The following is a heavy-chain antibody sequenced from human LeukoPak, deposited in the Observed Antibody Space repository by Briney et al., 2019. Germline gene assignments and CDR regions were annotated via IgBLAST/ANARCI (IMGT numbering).Heavy chain of an antibody. CDR3: ARDPGGPRGYSF. D-gene: IGHD5-18*01. Sequence: PGGSLRLSCAASGFTVSSNYMSWVRQAPGKGLEWVSVIYSGGGTYYADSVKGRFIISRDNSKNMLYLQMNSLRVEDTAVYYCARDPGGPRGYSFWGQGTLVTVSS. J-gene: IGHJ4*02. CDR1: GFTVSSNY. V-gene: IGHV3-53*01. CDR2: IYSGGGT.